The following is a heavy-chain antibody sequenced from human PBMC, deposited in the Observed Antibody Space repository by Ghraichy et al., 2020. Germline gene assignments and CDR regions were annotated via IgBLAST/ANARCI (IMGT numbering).Heavy chain of an antibody. CDR3: ARDIKSSSWSYYYYAMDV. J-gene: IGHJ6*02. CDR1: GFSFRTYS. V-gene: IGHV3-30-3*01. D-gene: IGHD6-13*01. CDR2: ISHDGNFK. Sequence: LSLTCAASGFSFRTYSMHWVRQAPGKWLEWVAVISHDGNFKYYADSVKGRISITRDNPRNTVYLQMNSLRAEDTAVYYCARDIKSSSWSYYYYAMDVWGQGTTVTV.